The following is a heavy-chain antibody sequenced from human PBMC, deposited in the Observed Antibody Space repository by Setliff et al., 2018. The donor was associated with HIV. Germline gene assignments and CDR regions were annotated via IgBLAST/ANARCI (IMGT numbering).Heavy chain of an antibody. D-gene: IGHD2-21*02. V-gene: IGHV4-30-4*08. CDR2: IYYNGNAY. J-gene: IGHJ3*02. CDR1: GGSISSANYY. CDR3: ARGQGCGGGCHYAFEM. Sequence: SETLSLTCTVSGGSISSANYYWSWIRQPPGKGLEWIGYIYYNGNAYYYNPSLKSRTTISLDTSMNQFSLKLTSVTAADTAMYYCARGQGCGGGCHYAFEMWGQGTMVTVSS.